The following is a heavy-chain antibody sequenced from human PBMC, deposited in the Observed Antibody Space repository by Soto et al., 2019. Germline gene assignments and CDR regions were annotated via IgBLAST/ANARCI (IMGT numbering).Heavy chain of an antibody. Sequence: SETLSLTCTVSGGSISSGDYYWSWIRQPPGKGLEWIGYIYYSGSTYYNPSLKSRVTISVDTSKNQFSLKLSSVTAADTAVYYCARRIVDSSISSFDYWGQGTLVTVSS. CDR1: GGSISSGDYY. V-gene: IGHV4-30-4*01. J-gene: IGHJ4*02. D-gene: IGHD3-22*01. CDR3: ARRIVDSSISSFDY. CDR2: IYYSGST.